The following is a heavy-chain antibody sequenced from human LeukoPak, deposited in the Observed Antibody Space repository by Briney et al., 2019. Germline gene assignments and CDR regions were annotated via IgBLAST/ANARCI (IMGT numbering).Heavy chain of an antibody. CDR2: IYHSGST. J-gene: IGHJ4*02. Sequence: SETLSLTCAVSGYSISSGYYWGWIRQPPRKGLEWIGSIYHSGSTYYNPSLKSRVTISVDTSKNQFSLKLSSVTAADTAVYYCARDGRYCTNGVCYRSFDYWGQGTLVTVSS. CDR3: ARDGRYCTNGVCYRSFDY. V-gene: IGHV4-38-2*02. D-gene: IGHD2-8*01. CDR1: GYSISSGYY.